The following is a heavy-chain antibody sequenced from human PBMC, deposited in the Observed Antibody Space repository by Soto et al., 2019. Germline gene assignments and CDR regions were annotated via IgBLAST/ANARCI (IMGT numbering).Heavy chain of an antibody. Sequence: ASVKVSCKASGGTFSSYAIRWVRQAPGQGLEWMGGIIPIFGTANYAQKFQGRVTITADESTSTAYMELSSLRSEDTAVYYCATYDILTGWSWGQGTLVTSPQ. D-gene: IGHD3-9*01. CDR3: ATYDILTGWS. V-gene: IGHV1-69*13. CDR1: GGTFSSYA. J-gene: IGHJ5*02. CDR2: IIPIFGTA.